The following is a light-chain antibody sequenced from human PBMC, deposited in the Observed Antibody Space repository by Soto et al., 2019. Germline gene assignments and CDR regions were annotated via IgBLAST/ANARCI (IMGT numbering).Light chain of an antibody. J-gene: IGKJ1*01. V-gene: IGKV3-15*01. CDR1: QNVRSN. CDR2: GAS. Sequence: EIVMTQSPATLSVSPGERATLSCRASQNVRSNLAWYQQKPGQAPRLLIYGASTMATGIPARFSGRGSGTEFILTISSLQSEDFAVYYCQQYDDWPETFGQGTKVEIK. CDR3: QQYDDWPET.